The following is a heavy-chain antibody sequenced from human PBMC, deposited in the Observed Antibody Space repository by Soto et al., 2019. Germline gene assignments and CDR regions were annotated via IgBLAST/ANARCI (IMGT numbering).Heavy chain of an antibody. CDR3: ARERWVLHSWYYYGMDV. Sequence: GGSLRLSCAASGFTFSSYAMHWVRQAPGKGLEWVAVISYDGNNKYYADSVKGRFTISRDSSKNTLYLQMNSLRAEDTAVYYCARERWVLHSWYYYGMDVWGQGTTVTVSS. J-gene: IGHJ6*02. V-gene: IGHV3-30-3*01. CDR1: GFTFSSYA. CDR2: ISYDGNNK. D-gene: IGHD1-26*01.